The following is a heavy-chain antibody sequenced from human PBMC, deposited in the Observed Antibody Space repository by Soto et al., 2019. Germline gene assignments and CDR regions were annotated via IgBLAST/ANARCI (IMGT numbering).Heavy chain of an antibody. Sequence: RASVKVSCKASGYTFTGYYMHWVRQAPGQGLEWMGWINPNSGGTNYAQKFQGRVTMTRDTSISTAYMELSRLRSDDTAVYYCARGAYYYDSSGTFDYWGQGTLVTVSS. CDR3: ARGAYYYDSSGTFDY. CDR1: GYTFTGYY. CDR2: INPNSGGT. J-gene: IGHJ4*02. D-gene: IGHD3-22*01. V-gene: IGHV1-2*02.